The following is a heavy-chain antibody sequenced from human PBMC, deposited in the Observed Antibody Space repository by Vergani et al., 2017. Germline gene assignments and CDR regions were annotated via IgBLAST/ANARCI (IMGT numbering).Heavy chain of an antibody. Sequence: EVQLVESGGGLVQPGGSQRLSCAASGFTFSSYEMNWVRQAPGKGLEWVSDISSSGSTIYYADSVKGRFTISRDNAKNSLYLQMNSLSAEDTAVYYCARSTTRYDSSGYYPDYWGQGTLVTVSS. D-gene: IGHD3-22*01. CDR3: ARSTTRYDSSGYYPDY. J-gene: IGHJ4*02. CDR1: GFTFSSYE. V-gene: IGHV3-48*03. CDR2: ISSSGSTI.